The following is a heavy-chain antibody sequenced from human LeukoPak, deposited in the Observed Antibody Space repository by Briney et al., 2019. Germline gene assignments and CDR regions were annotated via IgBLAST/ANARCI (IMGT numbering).Heavy chain of an antibody. Sequence: ASVKVSCKASGYTFTGYYMHWVRQAPGQGLEWMGWINPNSGGTNYAQKFQGWVTMTRDTSTSTAYMELSRLRSDDTAVYYCARARTDYTFDYWGQGTLVTVSS. CDR3: ARARTDYTFDY. CDR1: GYTFTGYY. D-gene: IGHD4-11*01. J-gene: IGHJ4*02. CDR2: INPNSGGT. V-gene: IGHV1-2*04.